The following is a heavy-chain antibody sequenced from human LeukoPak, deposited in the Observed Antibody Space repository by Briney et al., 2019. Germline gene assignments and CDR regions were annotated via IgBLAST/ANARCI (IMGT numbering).Heavy chain of an antibody. Sequence: GGSLRLSCAASGFTFSSYAMSWVRQAPGKGLEWVSAISGSGGSTYYADSVKGRFTISRDNSKNTLYLQMNSLRAEDTAVYYCGAERRTTVVTPSFSDYWGQGTLVTVSS. CDR3: GAERRTTVVTPSFSDY. CDR1: GFTFSSYA. V-gene: IGHV3-23*01. D-gene: IGHD4-23*01. CDR2: ISGSGGST. J-gene: IGHJ4*02.